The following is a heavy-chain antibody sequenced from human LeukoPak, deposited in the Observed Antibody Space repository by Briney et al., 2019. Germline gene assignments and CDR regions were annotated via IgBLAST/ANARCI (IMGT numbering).Heavy chain of an antibody. D-gene: IGHD3-22*01. J-gene: IGHJ4*02. V-gene: IGHV3-33*01. CDR1: GFTFRSYG. Sequence: PGGSLRLSCAASGFTFRSYGMPWVRQAPGKGLEWVAVIWYDGSNKYYADSVKGRFTISRDNSKNTLYLQMNSLRAEDTAVYYCARGVNYYDSSGYLRGFDYWGQGTLVTVSS. CDR3: ARGVNYYDSSGYLRGFDY. CDR2: IWYDGSNK.